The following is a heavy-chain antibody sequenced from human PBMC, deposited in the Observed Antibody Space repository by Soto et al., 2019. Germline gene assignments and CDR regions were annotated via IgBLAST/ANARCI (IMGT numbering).Heavy chain of an antibody. CDR2: ISASGSK. Sequence: EVKLLESGGGLVQPGGSLRLSCAASGFSFSRYAMSWVRQAPGKGLEWLSAISASGSKYYADSVKGRFTISRDNSKNTLYLQMNSLRVEDTAIYFCATWTDAFDIWGQGTMVTVSS. CDR1: GFSFSRYA. J-gene: IGHJ3*02. V-gene: IGHV3-23*01. CDR3: ATWTDAFDI.